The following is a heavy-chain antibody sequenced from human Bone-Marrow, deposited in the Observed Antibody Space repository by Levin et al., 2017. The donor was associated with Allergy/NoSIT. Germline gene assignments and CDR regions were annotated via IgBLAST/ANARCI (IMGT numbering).Heavy chain of an antibody. D-gene: IGHD5-12*01. CDR1: RDTFTAYF. Sequence: GESLKISCKASRDTFTAYFIHWVRQAPGQGLEWVGWINPASGDTNHAQIFQGRVIMTTDSSINTAYLELTSLTSDDTAVYYCARVSVVAQTGYYYYGLDLWGQGTTVTVSS. V-gene: IGHV1-2*02. J-gene: IGHJ6*02. CDR2: INPASGDT. CDR3: ARVSVVAQTGYYYYGLDL.